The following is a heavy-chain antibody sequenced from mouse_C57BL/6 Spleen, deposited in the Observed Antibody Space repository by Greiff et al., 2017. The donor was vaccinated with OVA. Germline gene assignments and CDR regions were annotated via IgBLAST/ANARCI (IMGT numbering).Heavy chain of an antibody. CDR3: ARLGGYDYDRGGPPDY. CDR1: GFTFSSYG. J-gene: IGHJ2*01. V-gene: IGHV5-6*01. CDR2: ISSGGSYT. D-gene: IGHD2-4*01. Sequence: EVHLVESGGDLVKPGGSLKLSCAASGFTFSSYGMSWVRQTPDKRLEWVATISSGGSYTYYPDSVTGRFTISRDNAKNTLYLQMSRLKSEDTAMDYCARLGGYDYDRGGPPDYWGQGTTLTVSS.